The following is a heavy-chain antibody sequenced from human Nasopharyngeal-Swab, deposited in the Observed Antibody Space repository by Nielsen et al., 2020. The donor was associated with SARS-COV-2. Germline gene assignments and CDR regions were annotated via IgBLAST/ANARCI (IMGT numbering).Heavy chain of an antibody. CDR2: ISSSSSYT. Sequence: GGSRRLSCAASGFTVSDNYMSWNRQEAGKGLEWVSYISSSSSYTNYADSVKGRFTISRGNAKNSLYLQMNSLRAEDTAVYYCARDWRGRYFDYWGQGTLVTVSS. D-gene: IGHD3-10*01. V-gene: IGHV3-11*05. J-gene: IGHJ4*02. CDR1: GFTVSDNY. CDR3: ARDWRGRYFDY.